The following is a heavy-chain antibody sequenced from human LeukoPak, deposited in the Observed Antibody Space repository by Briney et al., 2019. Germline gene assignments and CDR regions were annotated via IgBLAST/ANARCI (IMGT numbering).Heavy chain of an antibody. CDR3: ARFGTRDNCCYPGVDT. D-gene: IGHD1-1*01. J-gene: IGHJ5*02. V-gene: IGHV4-38-2*01. CDR1: GYSLSSGFY. Sequence: SETLSLTCGVSGYSLSSGFYWGWIRHPPGKGLEWIATMFHSGSTYYNPSLESRVTISMDTSKNHFSLRLNSVTAADTALYYCARFGTRDNCCYPGVDTWGQGTPVTVSS. CDR2: MFHSGST.